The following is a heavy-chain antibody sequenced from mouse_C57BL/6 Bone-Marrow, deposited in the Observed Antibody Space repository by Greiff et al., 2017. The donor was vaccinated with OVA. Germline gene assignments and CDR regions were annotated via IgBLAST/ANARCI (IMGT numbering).Heavy chain of an antibody. CDR2: IDPSDSYT. D-gene: IGHD2-4*01. Sequence: QVQLQQPGAELVRPGTSVKLSCKASDYTFTSYWMHWVKQRPGQGLEWIGVIDPSDSYTNYNQKFKGKATLTVDTSSSTAYMQLSSLTSEDSAVYYCANDYLDYWGQGTTLTVSS. CDR3: ANDYLDY. J-gene: IGHJ2*01. CDR1: DYTFTSYW. V-gene: IGHV1-59*01.